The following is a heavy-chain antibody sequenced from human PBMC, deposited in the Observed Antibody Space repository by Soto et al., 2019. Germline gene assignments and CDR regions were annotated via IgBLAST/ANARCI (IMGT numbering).Heavy chain of an antibody. Sequence: ASVKVSCKASGYTFTGYYMHWARQAPGQGLEWMGWINPNSGGTNYAQKFQGWVTMTRDTSISTAYMELSRLRSDDTAVYYCARTYYPEHGAFDIWGQGTMVNVSS. CDR1: GYTFTGYY. D-gene: IGHD3-10*01. CDR2: INPNSGGT. CDR3: ARTYYPEHGAFDI. J-gene: IGHJ3*02. V-gene: IGHV1-2*04.